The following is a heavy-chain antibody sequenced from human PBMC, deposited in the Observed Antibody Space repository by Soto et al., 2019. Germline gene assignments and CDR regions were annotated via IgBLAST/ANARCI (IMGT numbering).Heavy chain of an antibody. CDR3: ARESGGSTATLDYYYFYMVV. CDR2: INPNGGAT. Sequence: QVKLVQSGAEVKKPGASVTVSCKAAGYTFSYYYLHGERQAPGQGPEWMGWINPNGGATKFVRKYQGRVTMTRDTSVRTAFMELNRLKFDDTAVYYCARESGGSTATLDYYYFYMVVWGKGTAVTVSS. D-gene: IGHD1-26*01. V-gene: IGHV1-2*02. CDR1: GYTFSYYY. J-gene: IGHJ6*03.